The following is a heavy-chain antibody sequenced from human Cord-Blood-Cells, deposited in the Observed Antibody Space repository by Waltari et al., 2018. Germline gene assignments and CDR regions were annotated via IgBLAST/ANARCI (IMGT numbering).Heavy chain of an antibody. CDR1: GGTFSSYA. D-gene: IGHD3-3*01. CDR2: IIPILGIA. Sequence: QVQLVQSGAEVKKPGSSVKVSCKASGGTFSSYAISWVRQAPGQGLEWMGMIIPILGIANYAPKCQGRVTITADKSTSTAYMELSSLRSEDTAVYYCARVYYDFWSGYSHWFDPWGQGTLVTVSS. CDR3: ARVYYDFWSGYSHWFDP. V-gene: IGHV1-69*09. J-gene: IGHJ5*02.